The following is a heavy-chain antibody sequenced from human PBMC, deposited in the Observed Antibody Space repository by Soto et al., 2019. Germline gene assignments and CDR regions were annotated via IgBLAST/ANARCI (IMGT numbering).Heavy chain of an antibody. J-gene: IGHJ4*02. Sequence: QVQLVQSGAEEKKPGPSVKVSCKASGYTFTSYAMPWVRQAPGQRLEWMGWINAGNGNTKYSQKFQGRVTITRDTSASPAYMELSSLRSEDTAVYYCARSIVVVTALDYWGQGTLVTVSS. V-gene: IGHV1-3*05. CDR1: GYTFTSYA. CDR2: INAGNGNT. CDR3: ARSIVVVTALDY. D-gene: IGHD2-21*02.